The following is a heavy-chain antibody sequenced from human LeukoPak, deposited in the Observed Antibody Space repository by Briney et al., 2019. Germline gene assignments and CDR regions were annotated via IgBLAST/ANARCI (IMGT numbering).Heavy chain of an antibody. CDR2: ISGSGGST. Sequence: GGSLRLSCAASGFTFSSYAMSWVRQAPGKGLEWVSAISGSGGSTYYADSVKGRFTISRDNSKNTLYLQMNSLRAEDTAVYYCAKSGPWDYYDSSGYYDWGQGTLVTASS. CDR3: AKSGPWDYYDSSGYYD. V-gene: IGHV3-23*01. J-gene: IGHJ4*02. CDR1: GFTFSSYA. D-gene: IGHD3-22*01.